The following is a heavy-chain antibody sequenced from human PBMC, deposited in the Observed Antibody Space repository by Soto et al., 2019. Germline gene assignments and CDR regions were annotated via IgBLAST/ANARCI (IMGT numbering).Heavy chain of an antibody. Sequence: SETLSLTCTVSGGSISSGDYYWSWIRQPPGKGLEWIGYIYYSGSTYYNPSLKSRVTISVDTSKNQFSLKLSSVTAADPAVYYCARGDDYGYYTRDWGQGTLVTVSS. CDR1: GGSISSGDYY. D-gene: IGHD4-17*01. J-gene: IGHJ4*02. CDR2: IYYSGST. CDR3: ARGDDYGYYTRD. V-gene: IGHV4-30-4*01.